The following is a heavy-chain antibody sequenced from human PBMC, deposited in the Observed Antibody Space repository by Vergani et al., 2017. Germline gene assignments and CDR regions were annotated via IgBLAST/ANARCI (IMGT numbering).Heavy chain of an antibody. Sequence: QVQLQQWGAGLLKPSETLSLTCAVYGGSISSGDYYWSWIRQPPGKGLEWIGYIYYSGSTYYNPSLKSRVTISVDTSTNQFSLKLSSVTAADTAVYYCARDAWDDAFDIWGQGTMVTVSS. CDR1: GGSISSGDYY. CDR2: IYYSGST. CDR3: ARDAWDDAFDI. V-gene: IGHV4-30-4*01. D-gene: IGHD1-26*01. J-gene: IGHJ3*02.